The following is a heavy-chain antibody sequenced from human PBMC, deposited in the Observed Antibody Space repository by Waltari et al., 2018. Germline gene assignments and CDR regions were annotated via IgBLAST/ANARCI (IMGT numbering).Heavy chain of an antibody. D-gene: IGHD4-17*01. CDR3: VTRAVTSPTPIFDY. Sequence: EVQLVESGGGLVQPGGSLRLSCAASGFTFSDHYMDWVRQAPGKGLEWVSRSRNKGDSYTTEYAASVKGRFTISRDDSKNSLYLQMNSLKTEDTAVYFCVTRAVTSPTPIFDYWGQGTLVTVSS. J-gene: IGHJ4*02. CDR2: SRNKGDSYTT. CDR1: GFTFSDHY. V-gene: IGHV3-72*01.